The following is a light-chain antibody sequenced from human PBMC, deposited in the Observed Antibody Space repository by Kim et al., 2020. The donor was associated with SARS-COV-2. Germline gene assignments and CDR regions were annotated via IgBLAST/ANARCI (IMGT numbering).Light chain of an antibody. V-gene: IGLV3-21*04. CDR2: YDS. J-gene: IGLJ3*02. CDR3: QVWDSSSDHRV. CDR1: NNGSKS. Sequence: APGKTDRITCGGNNNGSKSVHWYQQKPGQAPVLVIYYDSDRPSGIPERFSGSNSGNTATLTISRVEAGDEADYYCQVWDSSSDHRVFGGGTQLTVL.